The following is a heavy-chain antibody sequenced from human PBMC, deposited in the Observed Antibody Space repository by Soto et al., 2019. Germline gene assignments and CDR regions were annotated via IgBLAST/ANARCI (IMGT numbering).Heavy chain of an antibody. CDR2: IIPIHGKA. Sequence: ASVKVSCKASGGTFSSYTFSWVRQAPGQGLEWMGRIIPIHGKANYAQKIQGRVTITTDKSTSTAYMELRSLRSDDTAVYYCATAIGSGWFNWFDPWGQGTLVTVSS. CDR1: GGTFSSYT. CDR3: ATAIGSGWFNWFDP. V-gene: IGHV1-69*02. J-gene: IGHJ5*02. D-gene: IGHD6-19*01.